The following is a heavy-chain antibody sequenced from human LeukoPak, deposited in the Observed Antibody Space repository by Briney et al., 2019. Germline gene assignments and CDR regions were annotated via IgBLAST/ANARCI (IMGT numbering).Heavy chain of an antibody. Sequence: GGSLRLSCAASGFTFSSYAMSWVRQAPGKGLEWVSAISGSGGSTYYADSVKGRFTISRANSKNTLYLQMNSLRAEDTAVYYCAKGVRFLEWFFDYWGQGTLVTVSS. V-gene: IGHV3-23*01. CDR1: GFTFSSYA. CDR3: AKGVRFLEWFFDY. J-gene: IGHJ4*02. D-gene: IGHD3-3*01. CDR2: ISGSGGST.